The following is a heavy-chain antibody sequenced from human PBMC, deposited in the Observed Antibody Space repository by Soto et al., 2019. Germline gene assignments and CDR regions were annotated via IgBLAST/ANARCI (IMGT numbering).Heavy chain of an antibody. CDR1: GGTFSSYA. CDR3: ARVGAGFGGIDY. V-gene: IGHV1-69*06. Sequence: QVQLVQSGAEVKKPGSSVKVSCKASGGTFSSYAISWVRQAPGQGLEWMGGIIPIFGTANYAQKFQGRVTISADKSTRTAYMGLSSLRSEDTAVYYCARVGAGFGGIDYWGQGTLVTVSS. CDR2: IIPIFGTA. D-gene: IGHD3-10*01. J-gene: IGHJ4*02.